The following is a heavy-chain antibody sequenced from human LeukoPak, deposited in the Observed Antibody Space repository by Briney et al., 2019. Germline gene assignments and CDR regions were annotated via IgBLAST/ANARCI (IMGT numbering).Heavy chain of an antibody. CDR2: INSDGSST. V-gene: IGHV3-74*01. CDR1: GFTFSSYW. CDR3: ARSGYGSGSYYPPNWFDP. D-gene: IGHD3-10*01. Sequence: GGSLRLSCAASGFTFSSYWMHWVRQAPGKGLVWVSRINSDGSSTSYADSVKGRSTISRDNAKNTLYLQMNSLRAEDTAVYYCARSGYGSGSYYPPNWFDPWGQGTLVTVSS. J-gene: IGHJ5*02.